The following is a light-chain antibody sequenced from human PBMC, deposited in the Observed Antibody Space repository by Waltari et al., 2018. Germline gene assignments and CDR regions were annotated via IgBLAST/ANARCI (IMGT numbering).Light chain of an antibody. J-gene: IGKJ1*01. V-gene: IGKV3-15*01. CDR1: QSVGSK. Sequence: EIVMTQSPATLSVSPGERATLSCRASQSVGSKLAWYQQKPGQAPRFLIYGASTRATGIPARFSGSGSGTEFTLTISSLQSEDFAVYYCHQYNNWPRTFGQGTKVEIK. CDR3: HQYNNWPRT. CDR2: GAS.